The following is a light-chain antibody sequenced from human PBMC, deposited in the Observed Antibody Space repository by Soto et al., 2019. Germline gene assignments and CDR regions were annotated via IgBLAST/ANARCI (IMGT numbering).Light chain of an antibody. CDR1: QSISTY. V-gene: IGKV1-39*01. CDR2: ATS. J-gene: IGKJ4*01. Sequence: DIQMTQSPSSLSASAGDRVTITCRASQSISTYLNWLQQKPGKAPEVLISATSTLQSGVPARFSGSGSGTEFTLTFSSLQPEDVATYYCQQTYSRVLSFGGGTKVEIK. CDR3: QQTYSRVLS.